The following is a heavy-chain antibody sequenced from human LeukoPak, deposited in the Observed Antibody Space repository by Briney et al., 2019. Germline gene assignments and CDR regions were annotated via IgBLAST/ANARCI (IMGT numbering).Heavy chain of an antibody. D-gene: IGHD3-10*01. CDR3: ARHVVRGVIRSAFDY. V-gene: IGHV1-2*02. Sequence: ASVKVSCKASGYTFTGYCMHWVRQAPGQGLEWMGWINPNSGGTNYAQKFQGRVTMTRDTSISTAYMELSRLRSDDTAVYYCARHVVRGVIRSAFDYWGQGTLVTVSS. J-gene: IGHJ4*02. CDR2: INPNSGGT. CDR1: GYTFTGYC.